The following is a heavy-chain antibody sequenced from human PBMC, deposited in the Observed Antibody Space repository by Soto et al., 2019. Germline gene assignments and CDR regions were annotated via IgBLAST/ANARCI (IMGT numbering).Heavy chain of an antibody. CDR2: INLNSGGT. V-gene: IGHV1-2*02. CDR1: GHYFSGYY. J-gene: IGHJ4*02. Sequence: QVQLVQSGAEVKKTGASVKVSCEAPGHYFSGYYMYWVRQAPGHGLEWMGWINLNSGGTNYAQKFQGRVTMTRDTSITTGYMDLRALTSDDTAVYYCASAPPYYGISGYLEVWGLGTLVTVSS. D-gene: IGHD3-22*01. CDR3: ASAPPYYGISGYLEV.